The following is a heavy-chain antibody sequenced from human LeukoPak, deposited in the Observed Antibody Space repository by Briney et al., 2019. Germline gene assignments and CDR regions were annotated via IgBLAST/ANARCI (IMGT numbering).Heavy chain of an antibody. CDR3: ARGVKSQIFDY. J-gene: IGHJ4*02. Sequence: SETLSLTCTVSDGSISSYYWSWIRQPPGKGLEWIGYIYYSGSTNYNPSLTSRVTISVDTSKNQFSLKLSSVTAADTAVYYCARGVKSQIFDYWGQGTLVTVSS. CDR1: DGSISSYY. V-gene: IGHV4-59*01. CDR2: IYYSGST.